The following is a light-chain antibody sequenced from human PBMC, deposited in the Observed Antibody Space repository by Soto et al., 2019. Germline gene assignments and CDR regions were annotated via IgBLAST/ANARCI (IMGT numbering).Light chain of an antibody. CDR1: SGHSTFA. Sequence: VVTQSPSASASLGASVKLTCTLSSGHSTFAIAWHQQQPGKGPRYLMKLNSDGSHSKGDGIPDRFSGSSSGAERYLSISSLQSEDEADYYCQTWAPGIVVFGGGTQLTVL. J-gene: IGLJ2*01. CDR2: LNSDGSH. CDR3: QTWAPGIVV. V-gene: IGLV4-69*01.